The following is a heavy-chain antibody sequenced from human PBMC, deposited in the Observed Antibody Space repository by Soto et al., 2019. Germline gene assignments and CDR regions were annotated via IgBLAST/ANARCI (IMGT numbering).Heavy chain of an antibody. V-gene: IGHV3-23*01. CDR1: GFTFSSYA. J-gene: IGHJ4*02. CDR2: IGGSGDST. Sequence: GGSLRLSCTASGFTFSSYAMSWVRQAPGKGLEWVSAIGGSGDSTYYADSVKGRLTISRDNSKNTLYLQVNSLRAEDTAVYYCAKVLDASMVVNGYLYWGQGTLVTVSS. D-gene: IGHD5-18*01. CDR3: AKVLDASMVVNGYLY.